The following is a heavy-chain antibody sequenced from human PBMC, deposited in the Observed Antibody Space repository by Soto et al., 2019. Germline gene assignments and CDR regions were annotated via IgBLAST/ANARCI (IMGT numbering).Heavy chain of an antibody. D-gene: IGHD2-2*01. CDR3: ARMGLYQLLSRRGGQIKRFDP. Sequence: QVQLQQWGAGLLKPSETLSLTCAVYGGSFSGYYWSWIRQPPGKGLEWIGEINHSGSTNYNPSLNSRVTISVDTSKNQFSLKLSSVTAADTAVYYCARMGLYQLLSRRGGQIKRFDPWGQGTLVTVSS. CDR2: INHSGST. J-gene: IGHJ5*02. V-gene: IGHV4-34*01. CDR1: GGSFSGYY.